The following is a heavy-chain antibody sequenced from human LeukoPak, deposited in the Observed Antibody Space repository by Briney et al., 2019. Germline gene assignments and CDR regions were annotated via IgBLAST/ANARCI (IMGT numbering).Heavy chain of an antibody. CDR3: ARLRYYDFWSGYSGFDY. CDR1: GYTFTSYD. D-gene: IGHD3-3*01. J-gene: IGHJ4*02. V-gene: IGHV1-18*01. Sequence: ASVKVSCKASGYTFTSYDIDWVRHATGQGLEWMGWMNPNSGNTNYAQKLQGRVTMTTDTSTSTAYMELRSLRSDDTAVYYCARLRYYDFWSGYSGFDYWGQGTLVTVSS. CDR2: MNPNSGNT.